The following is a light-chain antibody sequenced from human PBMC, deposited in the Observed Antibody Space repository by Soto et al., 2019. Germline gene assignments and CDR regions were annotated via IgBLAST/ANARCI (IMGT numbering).Light chain of an antibody. V-gene: IGLV1-51*01. CDR1: SSNIGKNY. CDR3: GAWDSTLKVVV. Sequence: QSVLTQPPSVSGAPGQRVTISCTGSSSNIGKNYVSWYQQLPLTAPKLLIFDNDKRPLEIADRFFASKSGTSATLGITGLQTADEADYYCGAWDSTLKVVVFGGGTKVTVL. CDR2: DND. J-gene: IGLJ2*01.